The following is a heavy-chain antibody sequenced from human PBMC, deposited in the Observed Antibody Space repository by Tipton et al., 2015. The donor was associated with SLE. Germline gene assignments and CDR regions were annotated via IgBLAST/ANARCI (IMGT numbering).Heavy chain of an antibody. CDR2: INGDGSTT. CDR3: AKALGPDYDLYGY. J-gene: IGHJ4*02. Sequence: GSLRLSCAASGFTFSSHWMHWVRQAPGKGLVWVSRINGDGSTTNYADSVKGRFTISRDNAKNTLYLQMNSLRAEDTAVYYCAKALGPDYDLYGYWGQGTLVTVSS. D-gene: IGHD4-17*01. CDR1: GFTFSSHW. V-gene: IGHV3-74*01.